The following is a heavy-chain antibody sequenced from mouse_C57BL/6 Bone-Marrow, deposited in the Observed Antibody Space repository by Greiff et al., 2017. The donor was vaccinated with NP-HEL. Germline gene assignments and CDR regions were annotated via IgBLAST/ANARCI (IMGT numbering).Heavy chain of an antibody. CDR1: GYTFTSYW. V-gene: IGHV1-53*01. J-gene: IGHJ1*03. Sequence: QVQLQQPGTELVKPGASVKLSCKASGYTFTSYWMHWVKQRPGQGLEWIGNINPSNGGTNYNEKFKSKATLTVDKSSSTAYMQLSSLTSEDTAVYYCARGGSSYRYWYFDFWGTGTTVTVSS. D-gene: IGHD1-1*01. CDR2: INPSNGGT. CDR3: ARGGSSYRYWYFDF.